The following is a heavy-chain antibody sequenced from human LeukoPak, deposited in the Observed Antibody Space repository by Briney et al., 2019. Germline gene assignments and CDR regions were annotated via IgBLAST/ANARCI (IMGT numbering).Heavy chain of an antibody. CDR2: IYYSGTT. CDR3: ARGGAWAYYFDY. Sequence: SETLSLTCTVSGGSISSYYWSWIRQPPGKGLGWIGQIYYSGTTYYNPSLKSRVTISIDTSKNQFSLRLSPVTAADTAVYFCARGGAWAYYFDYWGQGTLVTVSS. J-gene: IGHJ4*02. D-gene: IGHD3-16*01. CDR1: GGSISSYY. V-gene: IGHV4-59*01.